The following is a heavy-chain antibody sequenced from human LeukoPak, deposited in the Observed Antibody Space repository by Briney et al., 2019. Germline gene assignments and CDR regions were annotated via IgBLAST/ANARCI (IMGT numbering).Heavy chain of an antibody. D-gene: IGHD6-19*01. J-gene: IGHJ4*02. CDR2: IYYSGST. V-gene: IGHV4-30-4*08. Sequence: PSETLSLTCTVSGGSISSGDYYWSWIRQPPGKGREWIGYIYYSGSTYYNPSLKSRVTISVDTSKNQFSLKLSSVTAADTAVYYCAREQAAVADFDYWGQGTLVTVSS. CDR3: AREQAAVADFDY. CDR1: GGSISSGDYY.